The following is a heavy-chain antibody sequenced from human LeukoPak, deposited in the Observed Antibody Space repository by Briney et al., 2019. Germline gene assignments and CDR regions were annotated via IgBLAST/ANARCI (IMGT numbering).Heavy chain of an antibody. CDR1: GFTFSNFA. CDR3: AKLRGWTGWFFDY. J-gene: IGHJ4*02. CDR2: ISKSGDNS. V-gene: IGHV3-23*01. D-gene: IGHD3-10*01. Sequence: SGGSLRLSCAASGFTFSNFAISWVRQAPGKGLEWVSAISKSGDNSYYADSVKGRFTISRDNSKNTIYLQMNSLRVEDTAVYYCAKLRGWTGWFFDYWGQGTVVTVSS.